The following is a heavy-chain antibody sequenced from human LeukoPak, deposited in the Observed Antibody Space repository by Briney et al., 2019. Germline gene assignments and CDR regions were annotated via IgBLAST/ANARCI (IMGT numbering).Heavy chain of an antibody. V-gene: IGHV3-21*01. CDR3: ARDGSGWSRDY. CDR2: ISSDSAYI. CDR1: GFTFSACS. D-gene: IGHD2-15*01. Sequence: GGSLRLSCAASGFTFSACSMNWVRQAPGKGLEWVSGISSDSAYIYYADSVKGRFTVPRDNAKNSLSLHMSSLRAEDTAVYYCARDGSGWSRDYWGQGTLVTVSS. J-gene: IGHJ4*02.